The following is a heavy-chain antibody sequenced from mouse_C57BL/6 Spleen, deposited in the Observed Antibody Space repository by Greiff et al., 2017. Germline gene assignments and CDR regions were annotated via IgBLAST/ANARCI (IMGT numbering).Heavy chain of an antibody. Sequence: VQLQQPGAELVKPGASVKLSCKASGYTFTSYWMHWVKQRPGQGLEWIGMIHPDSGSTNYNEKFKSKATLTVDKSSSTAYMQLSSLTSDDSAVYYCARSGFITTVYGDYWGQGTTLTVSS. CDR2: IHPDSGST. D-gene: IGHD1-2*01. J-gene: IGHJ2*01. CDR3: ARSGFITTVYGDY. V-gene: IGHV1-64*01. CDR1: GYTFTSYW.